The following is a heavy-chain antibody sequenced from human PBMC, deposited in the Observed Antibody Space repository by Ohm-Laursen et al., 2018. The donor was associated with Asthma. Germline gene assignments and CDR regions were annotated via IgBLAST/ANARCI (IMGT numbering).Heavy chain of an antibody. D-gene: IGHD6-19*01. CDR2: ISYDGSNK. CDR3: AKGRSSGWSED. Sequence: SLRLSCSASGFTFSSYGMHWVRQAPGKGLEWVAVISYDGSNKYYADSVKGRFTISRDNSKNTLYLQMNSLRAEDTAVYYCAKGRSSGWSEDWGQGTLVTVSS. CDR1: GFTFSSYG. J-gene: IGHJ4*02. V-gene: IGHV3-30*18.